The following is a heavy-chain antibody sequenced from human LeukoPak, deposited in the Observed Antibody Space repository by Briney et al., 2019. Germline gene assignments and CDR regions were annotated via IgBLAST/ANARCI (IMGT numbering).Heavy chain of an antibody. CDR3: AREVRGDYFDF. CDR1: GFTFSTFA. D-gene: IGHD3-16*01. Sequence: GGSLRLSCVASGFTFSTFAMIWVRQPPGKGLEWVSSIFPSGGEIHYADSVKGRFTISRDNSKNTLYLQMNSLRADDTAVYYCAREVRGDYFDFWGQGTLVTVSS. V-gene: IGHV3-23*01. J-gene: IGHJ4*02. CDR2: IFPSGGEI.